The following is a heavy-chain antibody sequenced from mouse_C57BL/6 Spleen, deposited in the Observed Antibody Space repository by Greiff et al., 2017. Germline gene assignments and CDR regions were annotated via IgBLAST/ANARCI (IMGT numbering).Heavy chain of an antibody. CDR3: ARSYYYGSSFFDY. CDR1: GYTFTDYN. Sequence: VQLQQSGPELVKPGASVKLSCKASGYTFTDYNMPWVKQSHGKSLEWIGYINPNDGGTSYNQKFKGQATLTVNKSSSTAYMELRGLTSEDSAVYYCARSYYYGSSFFDYWGQGTTLTVSS. V-gene: IGHV1-22*01. D-gene: IGHD1-1*01. CDR2: INPNDGGT. J-gene: IGHJ2*01.